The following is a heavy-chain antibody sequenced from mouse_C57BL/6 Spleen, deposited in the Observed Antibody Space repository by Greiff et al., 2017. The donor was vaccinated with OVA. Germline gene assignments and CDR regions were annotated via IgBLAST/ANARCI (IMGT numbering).Heavy chain of an antibody. Sequence: EVQLVESEGGLVQPGSSMKLSCTASGFTFSDYYMAWVRQVPDKGLEWVANINHDGSSTYYLDPLKSRFIISRDNANNILYLQMSSLKSEDTATYDCAIYGSSYEWYYDVWGTGTTVTVSS. CDR3: AIYGSSYEWYYDV. D-gene: IGHD1-1*01. CDR2: INHDGSST. J-gene: IGHJ1*03. V-gene: IGHV5-16*01. CDR1: GFTFSDYY.